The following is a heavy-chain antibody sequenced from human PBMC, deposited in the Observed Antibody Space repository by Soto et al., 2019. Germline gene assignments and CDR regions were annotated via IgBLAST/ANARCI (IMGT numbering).Heavy chain of an antibody. Sequence: SLRLSFAASGFTFSSYGMHWVRHAPGKGLEWVAVIWYDGSNKYYADSVKGQFTISRDNSKNTLYLQMNSLRAEDTAVYYCARDSRNYYDSINWFDPWGQGTLVTVSS. CDR1: GFTFSSYG. CDR3: ARDSRNYYDSINWFDP. D-gene: IGHD3-22*01. J-gene: IGHJ5*02. V-gene: IGHV3-33*01. CDR2: IWYDGSNK.